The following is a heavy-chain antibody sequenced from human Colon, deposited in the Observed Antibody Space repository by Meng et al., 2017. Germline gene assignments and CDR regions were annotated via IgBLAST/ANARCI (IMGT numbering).Heavy chain of an antibody. CDR2: IYDNGYT. V-gene: IGHV4-30-2*06. CDR1: GDSVTTTLSS. Sequence: QLQLQESGSMLVKPSQTLSLTCAVSGDSVTTTLSSWSWIRQSPGKGLEWIGNIYDNGYTYYSPSLRSRVTISVDRSNNQFSLNLNSVTAADTAVYFCARGYRGSTYFAYWGQGILVTVSS. D-gene: IGHD3-16*01. CDR3: ARGYRGSTYFAY. J-gene: IGHJ4*02.